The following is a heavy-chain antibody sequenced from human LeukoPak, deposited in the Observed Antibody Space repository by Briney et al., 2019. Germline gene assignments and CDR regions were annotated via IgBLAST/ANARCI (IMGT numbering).Heavy chain of an antibody. CDR1: GFTFDDYA. Sequence: PGGSLRLSCAASGFTFDDYALHWVRQAPGKGMEWVSGISRNSGSIGYADSVKGRFTISRDNAKNSLYLQMNSLRAEDTALYYCAKVYGSGSYYMAGFDYWGQGTLVTVSS. D-gene: IGHD3-10*01. J-gene: IGHJ4*02. CDR2: ISRNSGSI. CDR3: AKVYGSGSYYMAGFDY. V-gene: IGHV3-9*01.